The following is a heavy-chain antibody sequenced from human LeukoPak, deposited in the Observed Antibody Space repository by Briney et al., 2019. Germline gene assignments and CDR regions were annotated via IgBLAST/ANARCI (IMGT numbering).Heavy chain of an antibody. V-gene: IGHV3-21*01. CDR2: ISSSTTYI. Sequence: PGGSLRLSCAASGFTFSSYSMNWVRRPPGKGLEWVSSISSSTTYIYYGDSVKGRFTISRDNAKNSLYLQMSSLRAEDTAVYYCARGRWGFGESNWFDPWGQGTLVTVSS. D-gene: IGHD3-10*01. CDR1: GFTFSSYS. J-gene: IGHJ5*02. CDR3: ARGRWGFGESNWFDP.